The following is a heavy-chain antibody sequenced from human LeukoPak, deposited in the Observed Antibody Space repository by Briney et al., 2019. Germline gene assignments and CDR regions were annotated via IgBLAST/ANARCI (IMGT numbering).Heavy chain of an antibody. Sequence: GRSLRLSCAASGFTFSSYEMNWVRQAPGKGLEWVSSISSSGSTKYYADSLKGRFTISRDNARNSLYLQMNSLRAEDTAVYYCVKDSLGYSYGYYFDYWGQGTLVTVSS. CDR2: ISSSGSTK. J-gene: IGHJ4*02. CDR3: VKDSLGYSYGYYFDY. D-gene: IGHD5-18*01. V-gene: IGHV3-48*03. CDR1: GFTFSSYE.